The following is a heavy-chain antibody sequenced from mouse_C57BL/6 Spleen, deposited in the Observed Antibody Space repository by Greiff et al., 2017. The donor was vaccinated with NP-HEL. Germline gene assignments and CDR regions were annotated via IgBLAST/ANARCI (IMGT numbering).Heavy chain of an antibody. CDR2: IDPENGDT. CDR1: GFNIKDDY. V-gene: IGHV14-4*01. D-gene: IGHD1-1*01. J-gene: IGHJ2*01. CDR3: TTGGSSSDY. Sequence: VQLQQSGAELVRPGASVKLSCTASGFNIKDDYMHWVKQRPEQGLEWIGWIDPENGDTEYASKFQGKATITADTSSNTAYLQLSSLTSEDTAVYYCTTGGSSSDYWGQGTTRTVSS.